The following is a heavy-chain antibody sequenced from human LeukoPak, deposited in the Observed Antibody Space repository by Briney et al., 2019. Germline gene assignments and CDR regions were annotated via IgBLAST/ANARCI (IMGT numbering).Heavy chain of an antibody. V-gene: IGHV3-33*01. J-gene: IGHJ4*02. CDR2: IWHDGGRK. CDR3: PRDIGNSGFNLDY. D-gene: IGHD5-12*01. CDR1: GFTFSTHG. Sequence: GGSLRLSCVVSGFTFSTHGFHWVRQAPGKGLEWVSVIWHDGGRKEYADSVRGRFTISRDNSNLYLQMNSLRAEDTAIYYCPRDIGNSGFNLDYWGQGTPVTVSS.